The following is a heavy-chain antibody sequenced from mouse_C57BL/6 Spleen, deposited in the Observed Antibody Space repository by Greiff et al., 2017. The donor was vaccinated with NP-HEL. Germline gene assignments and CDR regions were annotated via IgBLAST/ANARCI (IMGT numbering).Heavy chain of an antibody. Sequence: EVMLVESGGGLVKPGGSLKLSCAASGFTFSDYGMHWVRQAPEKGLEWVAYISSGSSTIYYADTVKGRFTISRDNAKNTLFLQMTSLRSEDTAMYYCARADGYYAMDYWGQGTSVTVSS. CDR2: ISSGSSTI. J-gene: IGHJ4*01. CDR1: GFTFSDYG. V-gene: IGHV5-17*01. CDR3: ARADGYYAMDY. D-gene: IGHD2-3*01.